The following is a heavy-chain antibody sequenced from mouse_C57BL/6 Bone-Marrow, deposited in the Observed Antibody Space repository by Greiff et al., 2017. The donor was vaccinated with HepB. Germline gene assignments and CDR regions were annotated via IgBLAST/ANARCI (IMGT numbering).Heavy chain of an antibody. J-gene: IGHJ2*01. CDR3: TTFSLITTVVPYFDY. V-gene: IGHV14-4*01. CDR2: IDPENGDT. D-gene: IGHD1-1*01. CDR1: GFNIKDDY. Sequence: VHVKQSGAELVRPGASVKLSCTASGFNIKDDYMHWVKQRPEQGLEWIGWIDPENGDTEYASKFQGKATITADTSSNTAYLQLSSLTSEDTAVYYCTTFSLITTVVPYFDYWGQGTTLTVSS.